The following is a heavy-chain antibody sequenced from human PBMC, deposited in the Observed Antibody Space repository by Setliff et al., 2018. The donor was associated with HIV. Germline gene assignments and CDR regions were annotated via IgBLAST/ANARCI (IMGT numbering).Heavy chain of an antibody. CDR3: AREVDKRQDSDAFDI. CDR2: IHHSGNA. CDR1: GFSISSDGFY. J-gene: IGHJ3*02. D-gene: IGHD2-15*01. V-gene: IGHV4-31*03. Sequence: PSETLSLTCTLSGFSISSDGFYWNWIRQPPGKGLEWIAYIHHSGNAYYTPSLQSRATISVDTSKNQFSLKLNSVTAADTAVYFCAREVDKRQDSDAFDIWGPGTMVTV.